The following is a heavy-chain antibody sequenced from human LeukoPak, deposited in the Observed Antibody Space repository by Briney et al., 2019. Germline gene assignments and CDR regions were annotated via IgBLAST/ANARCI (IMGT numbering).Heavy chain of an antibody. J-gene: IGHJ4*02. CDR1: GGSLSSYY. CDR3: ARVPDYYGSGRTREYYFDY. Sequence: SETLSLTCTVSGGSLSSYYWSWIRQPLGKGLEWIGYIYYSGSTNYNPSLKSRVTISVDTSKNQFSLKLSSVTAADTAVYYCARVPDYYGSGRTREYYFDYWGQGTLVTVSS. D-gene: IGHD3-10*01. CDR2: IYYSGST. V-gene: IGHV4-59*01.